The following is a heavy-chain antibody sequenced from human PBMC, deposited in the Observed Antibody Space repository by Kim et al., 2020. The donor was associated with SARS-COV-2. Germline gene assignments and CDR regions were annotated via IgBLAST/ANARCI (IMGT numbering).Heavy chain of an antibody. CDR3: ARVRQQLVLT. Sequence: STYCIPSLKVRVTISVDTSKNQFSLKLSSGTAADTAVYYCARVRQQLVLTWGQGTLVTVSS. J-gene: IGHJ5*02. CDR2: ST. D-gene: IGHD6-13*01. V-gene: IGHV4-31*02.